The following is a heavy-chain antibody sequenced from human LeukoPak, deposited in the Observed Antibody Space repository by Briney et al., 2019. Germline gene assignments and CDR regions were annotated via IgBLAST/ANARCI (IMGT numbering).Heavy chain of an antibody. V-gene: IGHV3-30*02. D-gene: IGHD6-6*01. CDR3: AKGAAREDYFDY. CDR2: IRYDGCNK. Sequence: GGSLRLSCAASGFTFSSYGMHWVRQAPGKGLEWVAFIRYDGCNKYYADSVKGRFTISRDNSKNTLYLQMNSLRAEDTAVYYCAKGAAREDYFDYWGQGTLVTVSS. CDR1: GFTFSSYG. J-gene: IGHJ4*02.